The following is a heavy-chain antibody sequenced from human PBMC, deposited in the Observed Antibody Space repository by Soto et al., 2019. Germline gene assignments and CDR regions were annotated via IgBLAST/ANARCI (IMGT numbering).Heavy chain of an antibody. CDR1: GFTFTSSA. Sequence: SVRVSCKASGFTFTSSAVQWVRQARGQRLEWIGWIVVGSGNTNYAQKFQERVTISRDMSTSTAYMELSSLRSEDTAVYYCAADRTYCGGSYPRDPFDYWGQGTLVTVSS. CDR3: AADRTYCGGSYPRDPFDY. CDR2: IVVGSGNT. V-gene: IGHV1-58*01. D-gene: IGHD2-21*01. J-gene: IGHJ4*02.